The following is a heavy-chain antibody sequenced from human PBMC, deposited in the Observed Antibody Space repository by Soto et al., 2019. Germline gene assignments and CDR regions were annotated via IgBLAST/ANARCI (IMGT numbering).Heavy chain of an antibody. V-gene: IGHV3-73*01. CDR1: GFTFSASA. CDR3: AKQIYGGNS. J-gene: IGHJ4*02. CDR2: IRSKANNYAT. D-gene: IGHD2-21*02. Sequence: GGSLRLSCATSGFTFSASAMHWVRQVSGKGLEWIARIRSKANNYATTYAPSVRGRFTISRDDSENTVYLQMNSLKTEDTAIYYCAKQIYGGNSWGQGTLVTVSS.